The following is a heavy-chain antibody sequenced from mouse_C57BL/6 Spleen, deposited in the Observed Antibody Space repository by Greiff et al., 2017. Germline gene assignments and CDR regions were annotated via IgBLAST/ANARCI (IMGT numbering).Heavy chain of an antibody. CDR2: IDPSDSYT. D-gene: IGHD1-1*01. V-gene: IGHV1-59*01. CDR1: GYTFTSYW. J-gene: IGHJ4*01. Sequence: QVQLQQPGAELVRPGTSVKLSCKASGYTFTSYWMHWVKQRPGQGLEWIGVIDPSDSYTNYNQKFKGKATLTVDTSSSTAYMQLSSLTSEDSAVYYCARKGTTVSMDYWGQGTSVTVSS. CDR3: ARKGTTVSMDY.